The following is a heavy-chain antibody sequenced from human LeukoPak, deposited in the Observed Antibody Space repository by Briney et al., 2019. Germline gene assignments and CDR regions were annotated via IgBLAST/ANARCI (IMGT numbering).Heavy chain of an antibody. J-gene: IGHJ4*02. Sequence: PGGSLRLSCTVSGFTLSSYEMSWIRQAPGKGLEWVSSIEYSGGSAYYADSVKGRFTISRDDSKNTLYLQLSSLRAEDTAVYYCAKVDYLGDYWGQGTLVTVSS. D-gene: IGHD5-12*01. CDR1: GFTLSSYE. V-gene: IGHV3-23*01. CDR3: AKVDYLGDY. CDR2: IEYSGGSA.